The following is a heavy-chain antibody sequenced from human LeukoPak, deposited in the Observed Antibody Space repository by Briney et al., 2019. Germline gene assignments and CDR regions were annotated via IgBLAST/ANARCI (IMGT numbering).Heavy chain of an antibody. D-gene: IGHD4-17*01. V-gene: IGHV3-23*01. Sequence: GGSLRLSCAASGFTFSTYGMSWVRQAPGKGLEWVSGISGSGGPSGSGGSTHYADSVKGRFTISRDNAKNTLYLQMNSLRAEDTAVYYCARARGLGYGDYVRWFDPWGQGTLVTVSS. J-gene: IGHJ5*02. CDR3: ARARGLGYGDYVRWFDP. CDR2: ISGSGGPSGSGGST. CDR1: GFTFSTYG.